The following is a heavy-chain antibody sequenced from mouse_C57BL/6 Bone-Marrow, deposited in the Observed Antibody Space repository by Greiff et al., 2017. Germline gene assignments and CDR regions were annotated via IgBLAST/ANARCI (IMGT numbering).Heavy chain of an antibody. CDR3: ARVTTVVATDYAMDY. CDR2: IYPGSGST. CDR1: GYTFTSYW. V-gene: IGHV1-55*01. D-gene: IGHD1-1*01. J-gene: IGHJ4*01. Sequence: QVQLKPSGAELVKPGASVKMSCKASGYTFTSYWITWVKQRPGQGLEWIGDIYPGSGSTNYSEKFKSKATLTVDTSSSTAYMQLSSLTSEDSAVYYCARVTTVVATDYAMDYWGQGTSVTVSS.